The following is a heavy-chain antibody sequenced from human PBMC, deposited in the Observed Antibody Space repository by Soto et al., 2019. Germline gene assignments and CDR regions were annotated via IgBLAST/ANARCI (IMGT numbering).Heavy chain of an antibody. Sequence: QVQLVQSGAEVKKPGASVKVSCKASGYTFTSYAISWVRQAPGQGLEWMGWISAYNGNTNYAQKLQGRXTXTAXTSKSTAYMELRSLRSDDTAVYYCARDAAAGLNDYWGQGPLVTVSP. CDR3: ARDAAAGLNDY. D-gene: IGHD6-13*01. CDR1: GYTFTSYA. J-gene: IGHJ4*02. V-gene: IGHV1-18*01. CDR2: ISAYNGNT.